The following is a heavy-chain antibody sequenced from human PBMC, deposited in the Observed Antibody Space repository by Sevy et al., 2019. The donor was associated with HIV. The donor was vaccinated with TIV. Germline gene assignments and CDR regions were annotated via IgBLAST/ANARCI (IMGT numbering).Heavy chain of an antibody. Sequence: GGSLRLSCAASGFTFSSYAMSWVRQAPGKGLEWVSTFSGSGARTYYADSVKGRFTISRDNSKNTLYLQMNSLRAEDTAIYYGAKEGYGYWGQGTLVTVSS. V-gene: IGHV3-23*01. CDR3: AKEGYGY. J-gene: IGHJ4*02. D-gene: IGHD5-12*01. CDR2: FSGSGART. CDR1: GFTFSSYA.